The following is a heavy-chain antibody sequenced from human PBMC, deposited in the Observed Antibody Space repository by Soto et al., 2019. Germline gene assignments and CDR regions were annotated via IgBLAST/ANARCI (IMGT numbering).Heavy chain of an antibody. CDR2: ISAYNGNT. Sequence: ASVKVSCKASGYTFTSYGISWVRQAPGQGLEWMGWISAYNGNTNYAQKLQGRVTMTTDTSTSTAYMELRSLGSDDTAVYYCARDRVKGPMTTVTHPNYYYYYGMDVWGQGTTVTVSS. J-gene: IGHJ6*02. D-gene: IGHD4-17*01. CDR3: ARDRVKGPMTTVTHPNYYYYYGMDV. V-gene: IGHV1-18*01. CDR1: GYTFTSYG.